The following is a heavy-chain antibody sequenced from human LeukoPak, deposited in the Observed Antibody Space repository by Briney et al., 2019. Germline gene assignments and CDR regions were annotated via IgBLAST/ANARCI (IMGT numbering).Heavy chain of an antibody. CDR3: ARSWGEMATIFHY. CDR1: GGSISSYY. D-gene: IGHD5-24*01. Sequence: PSETLSLTCTVSGGSISSYYWSWIRQPPGKGLEWIGYIYYSGSTNYNPSLKSRVTISVDTSKNQFSLKLSSVTAADTAVYYCARSWGEMATIFHYWGQGTLVTVSS. V-gene: IGHV4-59*01. CDR2: IYYSGST. J-gene: IGHJ4*02.